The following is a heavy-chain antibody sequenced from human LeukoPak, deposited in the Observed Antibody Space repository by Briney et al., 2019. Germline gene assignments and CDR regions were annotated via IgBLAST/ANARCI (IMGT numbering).Heavy chain of an antibody. CDR2: FDPEDSQA. CDR3: ARSAVVLPYYFDS. Sequence: ASVKVSCKVSGHTLTELSIHWVRQAPGKGLEWMGFFDPEDSQAMYPQNFQGRISITEDTSTDTVHMELRSLTSEDTAVYYCARSAVVLPYYFDSWGQGTLVTVSS. D-gene: IGHD3-16*02. J-gene: IGHJ4*02. CDR1: GHTLTELS. V-gene: IGHV1-24*01.